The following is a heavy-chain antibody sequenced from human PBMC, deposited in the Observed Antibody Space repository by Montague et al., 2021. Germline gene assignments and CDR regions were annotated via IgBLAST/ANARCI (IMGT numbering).Heavy chain of an antibody. V-gene: IGHV4-61*03. J-gene: IGHJ5*02. D-gene: IGHD5-24*01. Sequence: SETLSLTCTVAGGSVSSRNHYWGWVRPPPGKGLDWLGHIQNIVKTKYPPSLSSRLTITADMSKNPLSLKLTSATAADTAVYFCGGVTARAQANGYPCFDRWGLGKVVTASS. CDR2: IQNIVKT. CDR3: GGVTARAQANGYPCFDR. CDR1: GGSVSSRNHY.